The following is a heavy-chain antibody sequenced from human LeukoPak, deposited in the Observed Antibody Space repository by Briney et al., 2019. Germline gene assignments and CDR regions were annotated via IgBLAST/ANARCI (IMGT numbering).Heavy chain of an antibody. V-gene: IGHV3-23*01. Sequence: GGSLRLSCAASGFTFINSAMSWVRQAPGKGLEWVSTLSGSGITTYYADSVKGRFTISRDNSKNTLYLQMNSLRAEDTAVDYCAKGIYSSGWSYFDYWGHGTLVTVSS. D-gene: IGHD6-19*01. CDR1: GFTFINSA. J-gene: IGHJ4*01. CDR3: AKGIYSSGWSYFDY. CDR2: LSGSGITT.